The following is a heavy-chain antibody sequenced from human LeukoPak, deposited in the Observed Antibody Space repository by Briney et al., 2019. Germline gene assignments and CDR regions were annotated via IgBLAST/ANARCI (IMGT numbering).Heavy chain of an antibody. CDR1: GGSISSYY. V-gene: IGHV4-59*08. CDR3: ARHSARGYSYNEDAFDA. Sequence: SETLSLTCTVSGGSISSYYWSWIRQPPGKGLEWIGYIYYSGSTNYNPSLKSRVTISVDTSKNQFSLKLSSVTAADTAVYYCARHSARGYSYNEDAFDAWGQGTMVTVSS. D-gene: IGHD5-18*01. J-gene: IGHJ3*01. CDR2: IYYSGST.